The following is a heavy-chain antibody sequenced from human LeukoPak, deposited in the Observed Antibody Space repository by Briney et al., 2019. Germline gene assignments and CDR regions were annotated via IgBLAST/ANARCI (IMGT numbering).Heavy chain of an antibody. CDR1: GYTFTGYY. V-gene: IGHV1-2*02. J-gene: IGHJ4*02. CDR2: INPNSGGT. D-gene: IGHD2-2*01. CDR3: ATEGHCSSTNCLPLDY. Sequence: ASVKVSCKASGYTFTGYYMHWVRQAPGQGLEWMGWINPNSGGTNYAQKFQGRVTMTRDTSISTAYMELSRLRSDDTAMYYCATEGHCSSTNCLPLDYWGQGTLVTVSS.